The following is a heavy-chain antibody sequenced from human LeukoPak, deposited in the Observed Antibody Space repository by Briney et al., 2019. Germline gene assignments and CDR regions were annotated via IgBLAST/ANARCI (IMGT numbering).Heavy chain of an antibody. D-gene: IGHD3-22*01. Sequence: SETLSLTCTVSGGSISSYYWSWIRQPAGKGLEWIGRIYTSGSTNYNPSLKNRVTMSVDTSKNQFSLNLSSVTAADTAVYYCARRAYYYDSSGYYAFDIWGQGTMVTVSS. CDR2: IYTSGST. CDR3: ARRAYYYDSSGYYAFDI. V-gene: IGHV4-4*07. J-gene: IGHJ3*02. CDR1: GGSISSYY.